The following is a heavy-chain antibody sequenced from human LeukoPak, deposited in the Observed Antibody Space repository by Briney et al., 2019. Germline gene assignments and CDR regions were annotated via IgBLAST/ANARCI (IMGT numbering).Heavy chain of an antibody. D-gene: IGHD3-10*01. CDR1: GGSFSGYY. V-gene: IGHV4-34*01. J-gene: IGHJ4*02. CDR2: INHSGST. Sequence: SETLSLTCAVYGGSFSGYYWSWIRQPPEKGLEWIGEINHSGSTNYNPSLKSRVTISVDTSKNQFSLKLNSVTAADTAVYYCARGYYGTVDYWGQGTLVTVSS. CDR3: ARGYYGTVDY.